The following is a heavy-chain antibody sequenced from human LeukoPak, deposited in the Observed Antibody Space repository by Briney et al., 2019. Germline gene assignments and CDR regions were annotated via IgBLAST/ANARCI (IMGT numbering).Heavy chain of an antibody. Sequence: PGGSLRLSCAASGFTFSSYVMSWVRQAPGRGLEWVSAISGSSGLTYYADSVKGRFTISRDNSKNTLFLQMNSLRAEDTAVYYCARRGESASYGDYRFDYWGQGTLVTVSS. CDR1: GFTFSSYV. CDR2: ISGSSGLT. CDR3: ARRGESASYGDYRFDY. V-gene: IGHV3-23*01. D-gene: IGHD4-17*01. J-gene: IGHJ4*02.